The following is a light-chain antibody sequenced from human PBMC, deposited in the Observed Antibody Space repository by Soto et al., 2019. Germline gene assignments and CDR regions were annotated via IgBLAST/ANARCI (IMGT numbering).Light chain of an antibody. CDR2: GAS. Sequence: DIVMTQSPLSLPVTPGEPASISCRSSQSLLHSYGYNYLDWYQQKPGQAPRLLIYGASSRATGIPDRFSGSGSGTDFTLTISRLEPEDFAVYYCQQYETSPRTFGQGTKVDIK. J-gene: IGKJ1*01. CDR1: QSLLHSYGYNY. CDR3: QQYETSPRT. V-gene: IGKV2-28*01.